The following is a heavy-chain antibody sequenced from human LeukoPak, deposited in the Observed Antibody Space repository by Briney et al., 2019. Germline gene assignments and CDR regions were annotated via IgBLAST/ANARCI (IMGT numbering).Heavy chain of an antibody. D-gene: IGHD3-22*01. Sequence: ASVKVSCKASGYTFTSYGISWVRQAPGQGLEWMGWISAYNGNTNYAQKLQGRVTMTTDTSTSTASMELRSLRSDDTAVYYCARAPFYDSSGYPADYWGQGTLVTVSS. CDR3: ARAPFYDSSGYPADY. CDR1: GYTFTSYG. V-gene: IGHV1-18*01. CDR2: ISAYNGNT. J-gene: IGHJ4*02.